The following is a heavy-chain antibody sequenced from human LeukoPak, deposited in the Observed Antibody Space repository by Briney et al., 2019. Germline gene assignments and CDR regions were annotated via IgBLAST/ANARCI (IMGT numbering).Heavy chain of an antibody. V-gene: IGHV3-9*01. D-gene: IGHD2-2*02. Sequence: GRSLRLSCAASGFTFDDYAMHWVRQAPGKGLEWVSGISWNSGSIGCADSVKGRFTISRDNAKNSLYLQMNSLRAEDTALYYCAKSRAVVPAAIPVCFDYWGQGTLVTVSS. J-gene: IGHJ4*02. CDR3: AKSRAVVPAAIPVCFDY. CDR1: GFTFDDYA. CDR2: ISWNSGSI.